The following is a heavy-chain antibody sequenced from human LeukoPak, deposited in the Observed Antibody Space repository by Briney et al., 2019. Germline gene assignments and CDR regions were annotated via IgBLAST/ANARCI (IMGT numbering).Heavy chain of an antibody. D-gene: IGHD3-10*01. CDR1: SGSTSSYY. V-gene: IGHV4-59*08. J-gene: IGHJ4*02. CDR3: ARLASGTHPNFDY. CDR2: VFYSGSI. Sequence: PSETLSLTCTVPSGSTSSYYWSWIRQPPRKGLEWIGYVFYSGSINYNPSLKSRVTISIDASKNQFSLKLSSVTAADTAVYYCARLASGTHPNFDYWGQGTLVTVSS.